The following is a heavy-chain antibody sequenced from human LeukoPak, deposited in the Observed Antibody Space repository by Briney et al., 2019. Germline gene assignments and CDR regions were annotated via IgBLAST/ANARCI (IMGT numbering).Heavy chain of an antibody. V-gene: IGHV4-59*01. D-gene: IGHD2-2*01. Sequence: SETLSLTCTVSGGSISSYYWSWIRQPPGKGLKWIGYIYYSGSTNYNPSLKSRVTISVDTSKNQFSLKLSSVTAADTAVYYCARPRCSSTSCYLFFDIWGQGTMVTVSS. CDR1: GGSISSYY. CDR3: ARPRCSSTSCYLFFDI. CDR2: IYYSGST. J-gene: IGHJ3*02.